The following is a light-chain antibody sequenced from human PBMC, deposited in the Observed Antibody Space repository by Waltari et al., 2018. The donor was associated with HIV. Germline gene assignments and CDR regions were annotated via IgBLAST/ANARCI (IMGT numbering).Light chain of an antibody. Sequence: QSVLPQPPSVSGAPGQRVNVSCTGSSSNIGAGYDVHWYQQLPGTAPKLLIYGNNNRPSGVPYRFSGSKSGTSASLAITGLQSEDEADYYCQSYDSSLSGSWVFGGGTKLTVL. V-gene: IGLV1-40*01. CDR2: GNN. CDR3: QSYDSSLSGSWV. J-gene: IGLJ3*02. CDR1: SSNIGAGYD.